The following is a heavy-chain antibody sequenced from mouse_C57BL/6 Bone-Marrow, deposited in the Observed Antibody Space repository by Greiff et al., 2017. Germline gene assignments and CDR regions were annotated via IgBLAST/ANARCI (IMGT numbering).Heavy chain of an antibody. J-gene: IGHJ4*01. CDR3: ARGAMDY. Sequence: VPLQQSGPELVKPGASVTISCKASGYAFSSSWINWVKQRPGQGLEWIGRIYPGDGATNYNGKFKGKATLTADKSSSTAYMQLSSLTSEDSAVYFCARGAMDYWGQGTSVTVSS. V-gene: IGHV1-82*01. CDR1: GYAFSSSW. CDR2: IYPGDGAT.